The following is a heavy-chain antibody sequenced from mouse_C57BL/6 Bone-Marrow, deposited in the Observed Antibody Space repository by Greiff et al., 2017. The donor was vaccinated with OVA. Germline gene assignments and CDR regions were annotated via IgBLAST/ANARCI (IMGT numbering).Heavy chain of an antibody. D-gene: IGHD1-1*01. V-gene: IGHV1-81*01. Sequence: VQLQQSGAELARPGASVKLSCKASGYTFTSYGISWVKQRTGQGLEWIGEIYPRSGNPYYNEKFKGKDTLTADKSSSTAYMELRSLTSEDSAVYFWAREYYYGSRYGFAYWGQGTLVTVSA. CDR3: AREYYYGSRYGFAY. J-gene: IGHJ3*01. CDR1: GYTFTSYG. CDR2: IYPRSGNP.